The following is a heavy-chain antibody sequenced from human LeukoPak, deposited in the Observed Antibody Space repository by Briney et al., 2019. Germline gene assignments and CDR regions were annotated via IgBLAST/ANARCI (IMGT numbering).Heavy chain of an antibody. Sequence: SETLSLTCTVSGGSISSYYWSWIRQPPGKGLEWIGYIYYSGSTNYNPSLKSRVTISVDTSKNQFSLELTSVTAADTAVYYCARTTEGGYTYGYFYYYMDVWGKGTTVTISS. CDR1: GGSISSYY. CDR3: ARTTEGGYTYGYFYYYMDV. CDR2: IYYSGST. J-gene: IGHJ6*03. V-gene: IGHV4-59*01. D-gene: IGHD5-18*01.